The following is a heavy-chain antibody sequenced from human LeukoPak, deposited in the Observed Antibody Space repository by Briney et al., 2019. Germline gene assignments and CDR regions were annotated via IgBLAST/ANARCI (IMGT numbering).Heavy chain of an antibody. CDR2: VDHTGST. Sequence: SETLSLTCSVSDDSITMYYWTWIRQPPGKGLGWIGYVDHTGSTNFNPSLNGRVSISRDTTKNLFSLRLRSVTAAETAVYYCARTTEGGYTYGYFYYYYMDVWGKGTTVTISS. CDR3: ARTTEGGYTYGYFYYYYMDV. V-gene: IGHV4-59*01. CDR1: DDSITMYY. J-gene: IGHJ6*03. D-gene: IGHD5-18*01.